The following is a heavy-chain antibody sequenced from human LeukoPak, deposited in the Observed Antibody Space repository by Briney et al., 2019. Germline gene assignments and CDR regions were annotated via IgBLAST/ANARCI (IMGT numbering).Heavy chain of an antibody. J-gene: IGHJ4*02. D-gene: IGHD4-23*01. V-gene: IGHV3-11*04. CDR2: ITNSGRST. Sequence: GGSLRLSCEASGFTFSTYFISWIRQAPGKGLQWVGYITNSGRSTNYADAVKGRFTISRDNAKKSVYLEMTDLRAEDTAVYYCEREASGNYHVFDYWGQETLVTVSS. CDR3: EREASGNYHVFDY. CDR1: GFTFSTYF.